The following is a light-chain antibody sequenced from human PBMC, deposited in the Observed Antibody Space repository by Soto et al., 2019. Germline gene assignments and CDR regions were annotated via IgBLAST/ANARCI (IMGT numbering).Light chain of an antibody. V-gene: IGLV2-14*01. J-gene: IGLJ2*01. Sequence: QSALTQPASVSGSAGQSITISCSGTMRDVGAYNLVSWYQQHPGTAPKLIIYEVRNRPSGISSRFSGSRSGNTASLTISGLQSEDEGDYYCSSYTSGSTVIFGGGTKLTVL. CDR2: EVR. CDR3: SSYTSGSTVI. CDR1: MRDVGAYNL.